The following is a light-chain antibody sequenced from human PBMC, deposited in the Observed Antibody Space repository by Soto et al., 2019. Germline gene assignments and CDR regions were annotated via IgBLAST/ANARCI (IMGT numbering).Light chain of an antibody. V-gene: IGKV1-39*01. Sequence: DIQMTQSTSSLSASVGDRFTISCRASQSISRYLNWYQQKPGKAPKILIYAAFSLQSGVPSRFSGSGSGTDFTLTISRLEPEDFAVYYCQQYGSSPRTFGQGTKVDIK. CDR3: QQYGSSPRT. J-gene: IGKJ1*01. CDR1: QSISRY. CDR2: AAF.